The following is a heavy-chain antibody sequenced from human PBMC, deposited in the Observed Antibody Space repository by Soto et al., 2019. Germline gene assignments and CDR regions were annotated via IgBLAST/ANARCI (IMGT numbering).Heavy chain of an antibody. Sequence: GGSLRLSCAASGFTFSSYGMSWVRQAPGKGLEWVSGISTTDGGANHAYYADSVKGRFTISRDISENALYLQMDSLRVEDTAVYYCAKDSGRDYFQHWGQGTLVTVSS. D-gene: IGHD3-10*01. CDR3: AKDSGRDYFQH. CDR1: GFTFSSYG. CDR2: ISTTDGGANHA. J-gene: IGHJ1*01. V-gene: IGHV3-23*01.